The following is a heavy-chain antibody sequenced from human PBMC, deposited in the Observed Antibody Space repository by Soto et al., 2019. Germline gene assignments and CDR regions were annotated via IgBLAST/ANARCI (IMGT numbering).Heavy chain of an antibody. V-gene: IGHV1-69*05. CDR1: GGTFSSYA. CDR2: IIPIFGTA. J-gene: IGHJ5*02. D-gene: IGHD6-13*01. CDR3: ARGAAAGMYNWFDP. Sequence: GASVKVSCKASGGTFSSYAISWVRQAPGQGLEWMGGIIPIFGTANYAQKFQGRVTITRDTSASTAYMELSSLRSEDTAVYYCARGAAAGMYNWFDPWGQGTLVTVSS.